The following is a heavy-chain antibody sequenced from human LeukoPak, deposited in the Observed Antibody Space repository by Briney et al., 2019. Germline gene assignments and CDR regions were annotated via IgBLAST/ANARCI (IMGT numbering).Heavy chain of an antibody. J-gene: IGHJ6*02. CDR2: INPNSGGT. V-gene: IGHV1-2*02. CDR3: ARGCGYSGYDPIYYYYGMDV. CDR1: GYTFTGYY. D-gene: IGHD5-12*01. Sequence: ASVKVSCKASGYTFTGYYMHWVRQAPGQGLEWMGWINPNSGGTNYAQKFQGRVTMTRDTSISTAYMELSRLRSDDTAVYYCARGCGYSGYDPIYYYYGMDVWGQGTTVTVSS.